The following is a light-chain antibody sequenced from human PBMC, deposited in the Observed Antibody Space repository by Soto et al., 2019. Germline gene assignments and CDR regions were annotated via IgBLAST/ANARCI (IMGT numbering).Light chain of an antibody. CDR1: QTISSW. J-gene: IGKJ1*01. CDR2: GAS. CDR3: LQDINYPWT. Sequence: DVQMTHSPSTLSASVGYRFTITCRASQTISSWLAWYQQKPGKPPKVLIYGASNLQSGVPPRFSGSGSGSDFTLAISSLQPEDSATYYCLQDINYPWTFGQGTKVDIK. V-gene: IGKV1-5*01.